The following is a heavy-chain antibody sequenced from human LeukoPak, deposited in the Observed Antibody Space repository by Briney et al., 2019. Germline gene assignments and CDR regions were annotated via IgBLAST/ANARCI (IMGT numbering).Heavy chain of an antibody. Sequence: SETLSLTCAVYGGSFSGYYWSWIRQPPGKGLEWIGEINHSGSTNYNPSLKSRVTISVDTSKNQFSLKLSSVTAADTAVYYCARNSYVRTTHYYYYMDVWGKGTTVAVSS. CDR3: ARNSYVRTTHYYYYMDV. D-gene: IGHD1-7*01. J-gene: IGHJ6*03. CDR2: INHSGST. V-gene: IGHV4-34*01. CDR1: GGSFSGYY.